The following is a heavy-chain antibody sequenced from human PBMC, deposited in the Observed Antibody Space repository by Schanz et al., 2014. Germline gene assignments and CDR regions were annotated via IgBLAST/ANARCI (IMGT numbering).Heavy chain of an antibody. J-gene: IGHJ4*02. CDR3: AKDLPSDYYIAY. CDR1: GFTFNNYD. D-gene: IGHD3-22*01. V-gene: IGHV3-23*04. CDR2: ISGGGGSA. Sequence: EVQLVESGGGLVQPGKSLRLSCAASGFTFNNYDMNWVRLVPGKGLECVSGISGGGGSAYYADSVKGRFTISRDNSKNTLYLQMNSLRAEDTAVYYCAKDLPSDYYIAYWGQGTLVTVSS.